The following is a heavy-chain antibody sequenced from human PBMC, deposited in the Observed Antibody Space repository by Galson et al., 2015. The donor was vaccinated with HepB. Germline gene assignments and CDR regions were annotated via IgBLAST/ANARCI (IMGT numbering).Heavy chain of an antibody. CDR1: GFTFSSYA. J-gene: IGHJ4*02. V-gene: IGHV3-64D*06. CDR2: ISSNGGST. D-gene: IGHD5-18*01. CDR3: VKVPWIQLWLVWGPFDY. Sequence: SLRLSCAASGFTFSSYAMHWVRQAPGKGLEYVSAISSNGGSTYYADSVKGRFTISRDNSKNTLYLQMSSLRAEDTAVYYCVKVPWIQLWLVWGPFDYWGQGTLVTVSS.